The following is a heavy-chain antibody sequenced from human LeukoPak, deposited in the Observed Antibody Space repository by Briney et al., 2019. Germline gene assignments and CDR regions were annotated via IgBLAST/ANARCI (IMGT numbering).Heavy chain of an antibody. CDR3: ARVIDYYYYMDV. CDR1: GYTFTGYY. CDR2: ISAYNGNT. Sequence: ASVKVSCKASGYTFTGYYMHWVRQAPGQGLEWMGWISAYNGNTNYAQKLQGRVTMTTDTSTSTAYMELRSLRSDDTAVYYCARVIDYYYYMDVWGKGTTVTVSS. J-gene: IGHJ6*03. V-gene: IGHV1-18*04.